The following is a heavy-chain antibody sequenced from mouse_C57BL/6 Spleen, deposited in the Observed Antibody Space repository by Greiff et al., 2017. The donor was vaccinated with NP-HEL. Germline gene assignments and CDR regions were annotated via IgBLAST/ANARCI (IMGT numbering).Heavy chain of an antibody. D-gene: IGHD1-1*01. CDR1: GFNIKDYY. CDR3: TTSTVVGYWYFDV. CDR2: IDPEDGDT. Sequence: VQLKQSGAELVRPGASVKLSCTASGFNIKDYYMHWVKQRPEQGLEWIGRIDPEDGDTEYAPKFQGKATMTADTSSNTAYLQLSSLTSEDTAVYYCTTSTVVGYWYFDVWGTGTTVTVSS. J-gene: IGHJ1*03. V-gene: IGHV14-1*01.